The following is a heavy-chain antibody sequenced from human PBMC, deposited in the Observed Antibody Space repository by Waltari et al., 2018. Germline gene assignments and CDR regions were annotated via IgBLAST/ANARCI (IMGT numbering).Heavy chain of an antibody. CDR2: ISSTSSDI. Sequence: EVQLVESGGGLVKPGGSLRLSCAASGVPFNTYTMNWVRQAPGKGLEWVSSISSTSSDIYYADSVKGRFTISRDNAKSSLYLQLNSLRAEDTAVYYCAGGYSSYYGMDVWGQGTTVTVSS. D-gene: IGHD6-13*01. V-gene: IGHV3-21*02. J-gene: IGHJ6*02. CDR3: AGGYSSYYGMDV. CDR1: GVPFNTYT.